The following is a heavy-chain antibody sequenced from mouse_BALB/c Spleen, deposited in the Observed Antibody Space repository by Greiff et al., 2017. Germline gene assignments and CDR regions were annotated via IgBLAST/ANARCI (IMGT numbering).Heavy chain of an antibody. D-gene: IGHD2-4*01. V-gene: IGHV5-15*02. CDR2: ISNLAYSI. Sequence: VVESGGGLVQPGGSRKLSCAASGFTFSDYGMAWVRQAPGKGPEWVAFISNLAYSIYYADTVTGRFTISRENAKNTLYLEMSSLRSEDTAMYYCARLYDYDYFDYWGQGTTLTVSS. J-gene: IGHJ2*01. CDR1: GFTFSDYG. CDR3: ARLYDYDYFDY.